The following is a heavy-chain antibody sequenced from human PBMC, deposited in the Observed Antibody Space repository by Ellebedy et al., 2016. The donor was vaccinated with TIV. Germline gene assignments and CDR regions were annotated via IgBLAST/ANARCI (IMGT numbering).Heavy chain of an antibody. CDR2: IRSSINSI. D-gene: IGHD1-26*01. Sequence: GESLKISXAASGFTFSTYSMNWVRQAPGKGLEWVAFIRSSINSISYADSVKGRFTISRDDAENSLYLQMNSLRDEDTAVYYCARGGAGFDSMNRELSFDSWGQGTLVTASS. CDR3: ARGGAGFDSMNRELSFDS. V-gene: IGHV3-48*02. J-gene: IGHJ4*02. CDR1: GFTFSTYS.